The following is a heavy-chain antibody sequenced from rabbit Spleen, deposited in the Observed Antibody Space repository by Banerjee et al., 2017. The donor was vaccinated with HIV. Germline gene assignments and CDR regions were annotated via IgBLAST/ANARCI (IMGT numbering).Heavy chain of an antibody. CDR2: IYVGSSDTT. CDR1: GIDFNNYYY. V-gene: IGHV1S45*01. Sequence: QQQLEESGGGLVKPGGTLTLTCKASGIDFNNYYYMCWVRQAPGKGLEWIACIYVGSSDTTWYASWAKGRFTISKTSSTTVSLQMTSLTAADTATYFCARSYTGGSGPLYYFNLWGPGTLVTVS. CDR3: ARSYTGGSGPLYYFNL. D-gene: IGHD1-1*01. J-gene: IGHJ4*01.